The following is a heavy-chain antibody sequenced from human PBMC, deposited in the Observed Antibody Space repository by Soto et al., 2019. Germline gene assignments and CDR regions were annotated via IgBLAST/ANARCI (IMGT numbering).Heavy chain of an antibody. J-gene: IGHJ6*02. CDR1: GYSFTSSW. CDR2: IYPGDSDT. D-gene: IGHD6-13*01. V-gene: IGHV5-51*01. CDR3: ARTSAAGKYYYGMDV. Sequence: PGASLKISCKGSGYSFTSSWSGWVRQMPGKGLEWMGIIYPGDSDTRYSPSFQGQVTISADKSISTAYLQWSSLKASDTAMYYCARTSAAGKYYYGMDVWGQGTTVTVSS.